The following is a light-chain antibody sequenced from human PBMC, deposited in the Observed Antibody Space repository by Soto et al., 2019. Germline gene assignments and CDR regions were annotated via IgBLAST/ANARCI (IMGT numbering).Light chain of an antibody. J-gene: IGKJ4*01. Sequence: EIVLTQSPGTLSLSPGDSATLSCRASQSVGSNYLAWYQQKPGQAPRLLIYGASNRATGIPDTFSGSGSGTDFTLTISRLEPEDFAVYYCQQYGSAPSTFGGGTKVEIK. CDR3: QQYGSAPST. CDR1: QSVGSNY. CDR2: GAS. V-gene: IGKV3-20*01.